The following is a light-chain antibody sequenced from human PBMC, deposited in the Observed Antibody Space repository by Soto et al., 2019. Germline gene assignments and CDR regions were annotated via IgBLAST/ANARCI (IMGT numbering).Light chain of an antibody. CDR1: SSDIGGYNY. J-gene: IGLJ1*01. CDR2: EVS. Sequence: QSALTQPPSASGSPGQSVTISCTGTSSDIGGYNYVSWYQQHPGKAPKLMIYEVSKRPSGVPDRFSGSKSGNTASLTFSGLQAEDEADYFCSSYAGTHGVFGTGTKLTVL. CDR3: SSYAGTHGV. V-gene: IGLV2-8*01.